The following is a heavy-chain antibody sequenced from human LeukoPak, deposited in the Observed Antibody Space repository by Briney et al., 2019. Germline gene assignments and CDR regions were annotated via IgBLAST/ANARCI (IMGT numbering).Heavy chain of an antibody. CDR3: ARDTADEYCSSASCYGMDV. V-gene: IGHV4-61*01. CDR1: GGSVSSGTYY. CDR2: IYYSGGT. Sequence: PSETLSLTCTVSGGSVSSGTYYWSWIRQPPGKGLEWIGYIYYSGGTKYNPSLKSRVTISVDTSKNQFSLKLSSVTAADTVVYYCARDTADEYCSSASCYGMDVWGKGTTVTVSS. J-gene: IGHJ6*04. D-gene: IGHD2-2*01.